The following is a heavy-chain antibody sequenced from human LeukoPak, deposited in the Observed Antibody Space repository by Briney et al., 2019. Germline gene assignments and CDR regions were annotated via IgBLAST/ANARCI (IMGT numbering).Heavy chain of an antibody. CDR3: ARDRDSSSWYELYFEY. J-gene: IGHJ4*02. Sequence: GGSLRLSCAVSGFTFSGFSMSWVRQAPGKGLEWVAKMNEYGSEIFYVDSVKGRFTISRDNAKNSLYLQTNSLRAEDTAVYYCARDRDSSSWYELYFEYWGQGTLVTVSS. CDR1: GFTFSGFS. D-gene: IGHD6-13*01. CDR2: MNEYGSEI. V-gene: IGHV3-7*01.